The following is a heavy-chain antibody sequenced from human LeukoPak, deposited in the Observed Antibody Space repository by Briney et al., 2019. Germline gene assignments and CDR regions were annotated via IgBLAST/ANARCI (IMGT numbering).Heavy chain of an antibody. CDR1: GFTFSSYW. CDR3: YVGPTDY. D-gene: IGHD1-26*01. Sequence: GGSLRLSCAASGFTFSSYWMSWVRQAPGKRLEWVANIKQDGSEKDYLGSVKGRFTISRDNAKKSLYLQMNSLRAEDTAVYYCYVGPTDYWGQGTLVTVSS. CDR2: IKQDGSEK. V-gene: IGHV3-7*01. J-gene: IGHJ4*02.